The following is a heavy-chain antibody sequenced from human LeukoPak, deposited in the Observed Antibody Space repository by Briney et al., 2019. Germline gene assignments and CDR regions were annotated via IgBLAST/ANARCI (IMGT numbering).Heavy chain of an antibody. Sequence: GGSLRLSCAASGFTFSSYAMSWVRQAPGKGLHWVSAISGSGGSTYYADSVKGRFTISRDNSKNTLYLQMNSLRAEDTAVYYCAKAKLLWFGESQYYFDYWGQGTLVTVSS. D-gene: IGHD3-10*01. V-gene: IGHV3-23*01. CDR1: GFTFSSYA. CDR2: ISGSGGST. J-gene: IGHJ4*02. CDR3: AKAKLLWFGESQYYFDY.